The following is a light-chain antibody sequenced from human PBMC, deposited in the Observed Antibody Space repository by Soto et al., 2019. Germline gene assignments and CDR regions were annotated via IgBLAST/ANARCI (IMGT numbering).Light chain of an antibody. J-gene: IGKJ1*01. CDR3: QQYNNWPPWT. Sequence: EIVMTQSPATLSVSPGERATLSCRASQSISANLAWYQQKPGQAPRLLIYGASTRATGIPARFSGSGSGTEFTLTISSLQSKDFAVYYCQQYNNWPPWTFGPGTKVEIK. CDR1: QSISAN. CDR2: GAS. V-gene: IGKV3-15*01.